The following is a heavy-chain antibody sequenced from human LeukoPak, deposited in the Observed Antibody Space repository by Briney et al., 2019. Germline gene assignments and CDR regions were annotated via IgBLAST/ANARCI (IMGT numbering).Heavy chain of an antibody. CDR1: GFTFSSYG. J-gene: IGHJ4*02. Sequence: GGSLRLSCAASGFTFSSYGMRWVRQAPGKGLEWVAVISYDGSNKYYADSVKGRFTISRDNSKNTLYLQMNSLRAEDTAVYYCAKDGSPYYYDSSGYFPDYWGQGTLVTVSS. CDR3: AKDGSPYYYDSSGYFPDY. CDR2: ISYDGSNK. V-gene: IGHV3-30*18. D-gene: IGHD3-22*01.